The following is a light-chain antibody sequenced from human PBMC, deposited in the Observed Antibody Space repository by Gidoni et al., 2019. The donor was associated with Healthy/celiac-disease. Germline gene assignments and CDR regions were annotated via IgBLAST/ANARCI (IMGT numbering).Light chain of an antibody. J-gene: IGLJ1*01. CDR1: SSDVGGYNY. V-gene: IGLV2-8*01. Sequence: QSALTQPPSAAGSPGQSVTISCTGTSSDVGGYNYVALYQQHPGKAPKLMINEVSKRPSGVPDRFSGSKSGNTASLTVSGLQAEDEADYYCSSYAGSNNLVFGTGTKVTVL. CDR3: SSYAGSNNLV. CDR2: EVS.